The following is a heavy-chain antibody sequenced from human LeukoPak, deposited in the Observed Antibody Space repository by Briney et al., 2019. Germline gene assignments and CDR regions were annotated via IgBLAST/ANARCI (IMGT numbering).Heavy chain of an antibody. Sequence: TSETLSLTCAVYGGSFSGYYWSWIRQPPGKGLEWIGEINHSGSTNYNPSLKSRVTISVDTSKNQFSLKLSSVTAADTAVYYCARRNLFGDSSGYYSASFDYWGQGTLVTVSS. CDR2: INHSGST. V-gene: IGHV4-34*01. D-gene: IGHD3-22*01. CDR3: ARRNLFGDSSGYYSASFDY. J-gene: IGHJ4*02. CDR1: GGSFSGYY.